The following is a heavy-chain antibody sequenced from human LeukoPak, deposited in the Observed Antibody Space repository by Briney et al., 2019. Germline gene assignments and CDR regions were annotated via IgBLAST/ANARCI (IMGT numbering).Heavy chain of an antibody. Sequence: ASVKVSCKASGGTFSSYAISWVRQAPGQGLEWMGGIIPIFGTANYAQKFQGRVTITADESTSTAYMEPSSLRSEDTAVYYCTRGPYSGSYKPEYFDYWGQGTLVTVSS. V-gene: IGHV1-69*13. J-gene: IGHJ4*02. CDR1: GGTFSSYA. CDR3: TRGPYSGSYKPEYFDY. CDR2: IIPIFGTA. D-gene: IGHD1-26*01.